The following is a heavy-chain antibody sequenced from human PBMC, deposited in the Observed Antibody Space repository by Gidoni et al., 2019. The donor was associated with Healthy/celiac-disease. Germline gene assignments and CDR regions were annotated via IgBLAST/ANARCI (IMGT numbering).Heavy chain of an antibody. CDR2: ISGSGGST. J-gene: IGHJ2*01. V-gene: IGHV3-23*01. D-gene: IGHD3-9*01. Sequence: EVQLLESGGGLVQPGGSLRLYCAAPGFTFSSYAMRWVRPAPGKGLEWVSAISGSGGSTYYADSVKGRFTISRDNSKNTLYLQMNSLRAEDTAVYYCAKDPSIYYDILTGYSNYWYFDLWGRGTLVTVSS. CDR3: AKDPSIYYDILTGYSNYWYFDL. CDR1: GFTFSSYA.